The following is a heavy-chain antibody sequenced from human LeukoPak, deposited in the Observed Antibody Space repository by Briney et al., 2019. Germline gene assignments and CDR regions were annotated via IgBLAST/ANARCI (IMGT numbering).Heavy chain of an antibody. CDR1: GFTFSSYA. CDR2: ISYDGSNK. CDR3: ARDRSYRLLSLCYYGMDV. D-gene: IGHD2-2*01. Sequence: GGSLRLSCAASGFTFSSYAMHWVRQAPGKGLEWVAVISYDGSNKYYADSVKGRFTISRDNSKNTLYLQMNSLRAEDTAVYYCARDRSYRLLSLCYYGMDVWGQGTTVTVSS. V-gene: IGHV3-30-3*01. J-gene: IGHJ6*02.